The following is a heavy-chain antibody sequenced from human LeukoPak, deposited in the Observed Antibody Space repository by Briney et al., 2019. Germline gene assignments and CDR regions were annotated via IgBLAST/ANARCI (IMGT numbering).Heavy chain of an antibody. Sequence: SETLSLTCTVSGGSISSGSYYWSWIRQPAGKGLEWIGRIYTSGSTNYNPSLKSRVTISVDTSENQFSLKLSSVTAADTAVYYCARSVYGSGSYIWFDPWGQGTLVTVSS. D-gene: IGHD3-10*01. CDR2: IYTSGST. V-gene: IGHV4-61*02. J-gene: IGHJ5*02. CDR1: GGSISSGSYY. CDR3: ARSVYGSGSYIWFDP.